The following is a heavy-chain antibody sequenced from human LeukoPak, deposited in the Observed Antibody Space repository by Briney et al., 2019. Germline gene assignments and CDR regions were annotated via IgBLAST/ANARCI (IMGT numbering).Heavy chain of an antibody. J-gene: IGHJ4*02. CDR2: ISYDGSNK. CDR1: GFTFSSYA. V-gene: IGHV3-30-3*01. D-gene: IGHD1-1*01. CDR3: ARAGGRRGDFPSDY. Sequence: PGGSLRLSCAASGFTFSSYAMHWVRQAPGKGLEWVAVISYDGSNKYYADSVKGRSTISRDNSKNTLYLQMNSLRAEDTAVYYCARAGGRRGDFPSDYWGQGTLVTVSS.